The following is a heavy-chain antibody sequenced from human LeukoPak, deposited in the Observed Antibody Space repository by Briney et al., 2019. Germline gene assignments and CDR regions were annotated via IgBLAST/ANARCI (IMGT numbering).Heavy chain of an antibody. D-gene: IGHD3-10*01. J-gene: IGHJ3*02. CDR3: ARAGFHAFDI. CDR2: ISSSSSYI. Sequence: PGGSLRLSCAASGFTFSSYSMNWVRQAPGKGREWVSSISSSSSYIYYADSVKGRFTISRDNAKNSLYLQMNSLRAEDTAVYYCARAGFHAFDIWGQGTMVTVSS. V-gene: IGHV3-21*01. CDR1: GFTFSSYS.